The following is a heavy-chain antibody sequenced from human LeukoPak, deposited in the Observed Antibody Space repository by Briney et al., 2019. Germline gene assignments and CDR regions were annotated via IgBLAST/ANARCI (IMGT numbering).Heavy chain of an antibody. V-gene: IGHV4-59*08. D-gene: IGHD2-2*01. J-gene: IGHJ4*02. Sequence: PSETLSLTCTVSGGSISSYYWTWIRQPPGKGLEWIGYIYDSGNTNYNPSLKSRVSISVVTSKNQISLKLTSVTAADTAVYYCARHRDSTSWGGGFDYWGQGTLVTVSS. CDR3: ARHRDSTSWGGGFDY. CDR2: IYDSGNT. CDR1: GGSISSYY.